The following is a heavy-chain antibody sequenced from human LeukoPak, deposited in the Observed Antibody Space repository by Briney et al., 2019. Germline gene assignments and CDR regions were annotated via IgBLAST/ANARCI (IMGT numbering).Heavy chain of an antibody. J-gene: IGHJ1*01. Sequence: GGSLRLSCAASGFTLRSYWMSWVRQAPGRGLEWVANIKQDGSEKYYVDSVKGRFTISRDNAKNSLDLQMNSLRAEDTAVYYCARDMGHGTGYGAEYFQHWGQGTLVTVSS. D-gene: IGHD1-1*01. CDR3: ARDMGHGTGYGAEYFQH. CDR1: GFTLRSYW. V-gene: IGHV3-7*04. CDR2: IKQDGSEK.